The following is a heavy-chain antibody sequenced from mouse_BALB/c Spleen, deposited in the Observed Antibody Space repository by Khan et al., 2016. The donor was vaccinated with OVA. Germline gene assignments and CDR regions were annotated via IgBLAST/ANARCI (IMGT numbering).Heavy chain of an antibody. CDR2: ISYSGNT. J-gene: IGHJ2*01. Sequence: VQLKESGPGLVKPSQSLSLTCNVTGYSITTDYAWNWIRQFPGNRLEWMGFISYSGNTKYNPSLKSRISITRDKSKNQFFLQLKSVTTEDTARYCCASVYGGDFDYWGQGTTLTVSS. V-gene: IGHV3-2*02. CDR1: GYSITTDYA. CDR3: ASVYGGDFDY. D-gene: IGHD1-1*01.